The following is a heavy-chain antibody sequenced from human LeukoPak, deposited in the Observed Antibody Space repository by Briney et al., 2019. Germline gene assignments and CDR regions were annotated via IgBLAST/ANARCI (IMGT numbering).Heavy chain of an antibody. J-gene: IGHJ3*02. CDR3: AKEWGPRNAFDI. CDR2: ISSSGSTI. V-gene: IGHV3-11*01. Sequence: MPGGSLRLSRAASGFTFSDYYMSWIRQAPGKGLEWVSYISSSGSTIYYADSVKGRFTISRDNAKNSLYLQMNSLRAEDTAVYYCAKEWGPRNAFDIWGQGIMVTVSS. CDR1: GFTFSDYY. D-gene: IGHD3-16*01.